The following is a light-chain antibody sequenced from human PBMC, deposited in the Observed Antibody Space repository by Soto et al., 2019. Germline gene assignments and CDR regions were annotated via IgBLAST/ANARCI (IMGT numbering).Light chain of an antibody. Sequence: LTQPASVSGSPGQSITISCTGTSSDVGNYDLVSWYQQLPGKAPKFILYEGSKRPSVVSNRFSGSKSGNTASLTISGLQAEDEADYYCCSYAGSSTYVFGTGTKVTVL. CDR1: SSDVGNYDL. V-gene: IGLV2-23*01. CDR3: CSYAGSSTYV. CDR2: EGS. J-gene: IGLJ1*01.